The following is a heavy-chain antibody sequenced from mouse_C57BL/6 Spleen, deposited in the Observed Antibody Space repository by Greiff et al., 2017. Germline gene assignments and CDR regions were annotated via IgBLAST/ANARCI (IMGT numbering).Heavy chain of an antibody. Sequence: EVKLVESGGGLVQPGGSLSLSCAASGFTFTDYYMTWVRQPPGKALEWLGFISNKANGYTTEYSESVKVRVTISRDNYQSNLYLQVNALRAEDSATYYCESLYDHDEGVYAMDDWGKGTSVTVSS. CDR1: GFTFTDYY. V-gene: IGHV7-3*01. CDR2: ISNKANGYTT. J-gene: IGHJ4*01. D-gene: IGHD2-4*01. CDR3: ESLYDHDEGVYAMDD.